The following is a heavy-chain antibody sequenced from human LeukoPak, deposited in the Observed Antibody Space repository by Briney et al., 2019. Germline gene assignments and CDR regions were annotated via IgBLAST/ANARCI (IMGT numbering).Heavy chain of an antibody. J-gene: IGHJ4*02. CDR1: GGSFSGYY. Sequence: SETLSLTCAVYGGSFSGYYWSWIRQPPGKGLEWIGEINHSGSTNYDPSLKSRVTISVDTSKNQFSLKLSSVTAADTAVYYCARRGTASDYWGQGTLVTVSS. CDR2: INHSGST. CDR3: ARRGTASDY. D-gene: IGHD6-13*01. V-gene: IGHV4-34*01.